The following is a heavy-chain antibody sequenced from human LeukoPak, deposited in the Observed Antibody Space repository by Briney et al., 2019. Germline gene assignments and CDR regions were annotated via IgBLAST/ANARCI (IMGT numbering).Heavy chain of an antibody. J-gene: IGHJ4*02. D-gene: IGHD6-13*01. CDR2: MNTNTGSP. CDR1: GYTFTNYA. V-gene: IGHV7-4-1*02. CDR3: ARSSGIGFSGSWYEYPFDI. Sequence: ASVKVSCKASGYTFTNYAMNWVRQAPGQGPEWVGWMNTNTGSPTFVQEGFTGRFVLSSDTSTNTAYLQINSLKAEDTAMYYCARSSGIGFSGSWYEYPFDIWGQGSLVTVSS.